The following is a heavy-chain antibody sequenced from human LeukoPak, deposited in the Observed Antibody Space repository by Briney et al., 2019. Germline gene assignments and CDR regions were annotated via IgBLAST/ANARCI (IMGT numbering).Heavy chain of an antibody. J-gene: IGHJ3*02. CDR1: GYTFTGYY. V-gene: IGHV1-2*02. Sequence: ASVKVSCKASGYTFTGYYIHWVRQAPGQGLEWMGWINPNNDYTYYAQKFQGRVTMTRDTSISTAYMELSRLRSDDTAVYYCARERITMARGALGRGRDAFDIWGQGTMVTVSS. D-gene: IGHD3-10*01. CDR2: INPNNDYT. CDR3: ARERITMARGALGRGRDAFDI.